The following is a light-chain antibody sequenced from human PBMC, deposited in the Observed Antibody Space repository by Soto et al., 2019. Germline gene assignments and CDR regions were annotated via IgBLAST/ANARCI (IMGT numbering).Light chain of an antibody. J-gene: IGLJ3*02. V-gene: IGLV2-11*01. Sequence: QSALTQPRSVSGSPGQSVTISCTGTNSDIGNYNFVSWYQQHPCKAPKVMIYDVSKRPSGVPDRFSGSKSGNTASLTISGLQAEDEADYYCCSYPGSHTWVFGGGTKVTVL. CDR2: DVS. CDR3: CSYPGSHTWV. CDR1: NSDIGNYNF.